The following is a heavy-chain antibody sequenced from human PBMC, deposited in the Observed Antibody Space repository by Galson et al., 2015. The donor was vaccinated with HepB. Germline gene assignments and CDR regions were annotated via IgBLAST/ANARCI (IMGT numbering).Heavy chain of an antibody. D-gene: IGHD3-3*01. CDR3: ARDRGITIFGVVITSFDP. Sequence: SVKVSCKASGYTFTSYYMHWVRQAPGQGLEWMGIINPSGGSTSYAQKFQGRVTMTRDTSTSTVYMELSSLRSEDTAVYYCARDRGITIFGVVITSFDPWGQGTLVTVSS. CDR1: GYTFTSYY. CDR2: INPSGGST. V-gene: IGHV1-46*01. J-gene: IGHJ5*02.